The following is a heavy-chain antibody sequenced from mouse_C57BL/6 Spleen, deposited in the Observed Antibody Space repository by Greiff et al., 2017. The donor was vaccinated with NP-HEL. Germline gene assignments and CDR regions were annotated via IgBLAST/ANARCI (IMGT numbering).Heavy chain of an antibody. CDR2: ISSGSSTI. Sequence: EVKLVESGGGLVKPGGSLKLSCAASGFTFSDYGMHWVRQSPEKGLEWVAYISSGSSTIYYADTVKGRFTISRDNAKNTLFLQMTSLRSEDTAMYYCAKAYYSNYVDYWGQGTTLTVSS. V-gene: IGHV5-17*01. CDR3: AKAYYSNYVDY. J-gene: IGHJ2*01. CDR1: GFTFSDYG. D-gene: IGHD2-5*01.